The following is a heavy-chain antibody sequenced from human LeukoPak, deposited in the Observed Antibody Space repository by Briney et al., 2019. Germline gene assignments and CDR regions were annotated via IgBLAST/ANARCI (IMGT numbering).Heavy chain of an antibody. CDR1: GGSIRSSSNY. CDR2: FYYSGNT. CDR3: ARRDCSGGSCYSDP. Sequence: SETLSLTCTVSGGSIRSSSNYWAWIRQSPGKGLEWIGSFYYSGNTYYNPSLKSRVTISVDTSKNQFSLKLNSVTAADTAVYYCARRDCSGGSCYSDPWGQGTLVTVSS. J-gene: IGHJ5*02. D-gene: IGHD2-15*01. V-gene: IGHV4-39*01.